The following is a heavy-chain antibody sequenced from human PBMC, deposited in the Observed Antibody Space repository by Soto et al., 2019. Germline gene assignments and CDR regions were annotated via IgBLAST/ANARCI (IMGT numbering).Heavy chain of an antibody. CDR1: GFIFSNYA. CDR2: ISGSGGST. Sequence: GGSLRLSCVASGFIFSNYAMSWVRQAPGKGLEWVSAISGSGGSTFYADSVRGRFAISRDNSKNTMYLQMNSLRAEDTAVYYCARGRSINCRGRRDIYDSWGQGTLVTVSS. J-gene: IGHJ4*02. CDR3: ARGRSINCRGRRDIYDS. V-gene: IGHV3-23*01. D-gene: IGHD2-15*01.